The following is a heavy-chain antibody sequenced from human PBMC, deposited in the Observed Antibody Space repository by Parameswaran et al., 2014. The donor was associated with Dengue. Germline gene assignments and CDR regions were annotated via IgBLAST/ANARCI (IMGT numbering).Heavy chain of an antibody. D-gene: IGHD2-8*01. J-gene: IGHJ6*02. CDR3: ARAPNRFYYGMDV. CDR2: ISSSGSTI. V-gene: IGHV3-48*03. Sequence: PGKGLEWVSYISSSGSTIYYADSVKGRFTISRDNAKNSLYLQMNSLRAEDTAVYYCARAPNRFYYGMDVWGQGTTVTVSS.